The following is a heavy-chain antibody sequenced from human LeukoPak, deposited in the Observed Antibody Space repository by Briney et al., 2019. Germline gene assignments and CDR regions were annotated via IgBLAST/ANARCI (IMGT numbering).Heavy chain of an antibody. CDR3: ANCKGDSAGSLEY. J-gene: IGHJ4*02. Sequence: GGSLRLSCAASEFTFSNYAMTWVRQAPGKGLEWVSGISGSGGSTYYADSVKGRFTISRDNSKNTLYLQMNSLRAEDTAVYYCANCKGDSAGSLEYWGQGTLVTVSS. CDR2: ISGSGGST. CDR1: EFTFSNYA. V-gene: IGHV3-23*01. D-gene: IGHD2-8*02.